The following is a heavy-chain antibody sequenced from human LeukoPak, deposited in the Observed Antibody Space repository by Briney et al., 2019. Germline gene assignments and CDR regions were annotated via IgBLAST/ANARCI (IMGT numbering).Heavy chain of an antibody. CDR2: ISAYNGNT. J-gene: IGHJ4*02. V-gene: IGHV1-18*01. CDR3: ARARDGYNYDY. CDR1: GYTFTSYG. D-gene: IGHD5-24*01. Sequence: ASVKVSCKASGYTFTSYGIGWVRQAPGQGLEWMGWISAYNGNTNYAQKLQGRVTMTADTSTSTAYMELRSLRSDDTAVYYCARARDGYNYDYWGQGTLVTVSS.